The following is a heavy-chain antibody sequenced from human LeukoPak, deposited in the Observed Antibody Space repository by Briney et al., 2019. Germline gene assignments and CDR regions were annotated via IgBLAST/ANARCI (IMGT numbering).Heavy chain of an antibody. D-gene: IGHD2-21*02. CDR3: ARSGAYCGGDCYSGY. CDR2: INPSGGST. J-gene: IGHJ4*02. V-gene: IGHV1-46*01. Sequence: ASVKVSCKASGYTFTSYYMHWVRQAPGQGLEWMGIINPSGGSTSYAQKLQGRVTMTRDTSTSTVYMELSSLRSEDTAVYYCARSGAYCGGDCYSGYWGQGTLVTVSS. CDR1: GYTFTSYY.